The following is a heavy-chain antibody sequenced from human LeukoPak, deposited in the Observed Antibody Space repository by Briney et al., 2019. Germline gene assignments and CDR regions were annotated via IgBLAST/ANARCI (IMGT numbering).Heavy chain of an antibody. CDR3: ARHGNPRSYYYGMDV. CDR1: GGSISSYY. Sequence: SETLSLTCTVSGGSISSYYWSWIRQPPGKGLEWIGYIYYSGSTDYNPSLKSRVTISVDTSKNQFSLWLSSVTAADTAVYYCARHGNPRSYYYGMDVWGQGTTVTVSS. V-gene: IGHV4-59*08. CDR2: IYYSGST. J-gene: IGHJ6*02. D-gene: IGHD1-14*01.